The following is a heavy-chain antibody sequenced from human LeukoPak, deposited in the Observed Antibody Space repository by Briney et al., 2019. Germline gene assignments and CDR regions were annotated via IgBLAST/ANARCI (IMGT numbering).Heavy chain of an antibody. CDR1: IDSFTNYY. J-gene: IGHJ4*02. CDR2: VNDSGGT. D-gene: IGHD6-6*01. CDR3: ARDFNASARPEPFDY. Sequence: SETLSLTCAVYIDSFTNYYWNWIRQTPGKGLEWIGEVNDSGGTNINPSLRSRVILSIDTSKNLFSLKLSSVTAADTAVYYCARDFNASARPEPFDYWGQGTLVTVSS. V-gene: IGHV4-34*01.